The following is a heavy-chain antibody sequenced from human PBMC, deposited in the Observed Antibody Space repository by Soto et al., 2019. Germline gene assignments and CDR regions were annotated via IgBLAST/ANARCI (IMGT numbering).Heavy chain of an antibody. V-gene: IGHV4-31*03. D-gene: IGHD1-7*01. CDR3: PIDWNYEGGNWFDP. Sequence: TLSLTCTVSGDSISSGGYYWSWIRQHPGKGLEWIGYIYYSGSTYYNPSLKSRVTISVDTSKNQFSLKLSSVTAADTAVYYCPIDWNYEGGNWFDPWGQGLLVTVFS. J-gene: IGHJ5*02. CDR2: IYYSGST. CDR1: GDSISSGGYY.